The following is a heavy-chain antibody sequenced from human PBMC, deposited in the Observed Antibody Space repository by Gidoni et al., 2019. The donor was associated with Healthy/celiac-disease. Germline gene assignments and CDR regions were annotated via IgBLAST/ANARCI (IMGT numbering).Heavy chain of an antibody. J-gene: IGHJ3*02. CDR2: ISWNSGSI. Sequence: EVQLVESGGGLVQPGRSLRLSCAASGFTFADYAMHWVRQAPGKGLEWVSGISWNSGSIGYADSVKGRFTISRDNAKNSLYLQMNSLRAEDTALYYCAKDMRDLRRGAFDIWGQGTMVTVSS. CDR1: GFTFADYA. CDR3: AKDMRDLRRGAFDI. V-gene: IGHV3-9*01.